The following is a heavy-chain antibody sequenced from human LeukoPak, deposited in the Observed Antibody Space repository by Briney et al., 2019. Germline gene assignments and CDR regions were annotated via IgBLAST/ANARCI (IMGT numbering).Heavy chain of an antibody. V-gene: IGHV4-30-4*08. CDR1: GGSISSGDYY. CDR2: IYYSGST. CDR3: ARGVVYAESWDY. Sequence: SETLSLTCTVSGGSISSGDYYWSWIRQPPGKCLEWIGYIYYSGSTYYNPSLKSRVTISVDTSKNQFSLKLSSVTAADTAVYYCARGVVYAESWDYWGQGTLVTVSS. J-gene: IGHJ4*02. D-gene: IGHD2-8*02.